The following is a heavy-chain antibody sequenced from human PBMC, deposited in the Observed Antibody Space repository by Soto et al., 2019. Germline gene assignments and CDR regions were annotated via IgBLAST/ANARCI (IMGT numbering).Heavy chain of an antibody. CDR1: GGTFSSYA. J-gene: IGHJ6*02. Sequence: QVQLVQSGAEVKKPGSSVKVSCKASGGTFSSYAISWVRQAPGQGLEWMGGIIPIFGTANYAQKFQGRVTITADESTSTAYMELSSLRSEDTAVYYGARGMYVVATRSYYYGLDVWGQGTTVTVSS. D-gene: IGHD1-26*01. CDR3: ARGMYVVATRSYYYGLDV. V-gene: IGHV1-69*01. CDR2: IIPIFGTA.